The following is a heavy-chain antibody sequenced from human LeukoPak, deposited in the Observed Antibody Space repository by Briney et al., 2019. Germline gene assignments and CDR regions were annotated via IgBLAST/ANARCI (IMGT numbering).Heavy chain of an antibody. V-gene: IGHV3-21*03. J-gene: IGHJ4*02. CDR3: TTERRSNWNWVY. D-gene: IGHD1-1*01. Sequence: PGGSLRLSCAASGFTFSSYSMNWVRQAPGKGLEWVSSISSSSSYIYYADSVKGRFTISRDNAKNSLYLQMNSLKTEDTAVYYCTTERRSNWNWVYWGQGTLVTVSS. CDR1: GFTFSSYS. CDR2: ISSSSSYI.